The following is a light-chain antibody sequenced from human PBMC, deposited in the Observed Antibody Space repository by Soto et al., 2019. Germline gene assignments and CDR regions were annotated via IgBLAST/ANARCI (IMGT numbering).Light chain of an antibody. CDR2: SIN. CDR1: GSSIGSDT. V-gene: IGLV1-44*01. J-gene: IGLJ2*01. CDR3: AAWDDSLNGVV. Sequence: QSVVTQPPSASGTPGQRVTVSCSGSGSSIGSDTVNWYQQLPGTAPKLLIYSINQRPSGVPDRFSGSKSGTSASLAISGLQSYDEADYYCAAWDDSLNGVVFGGGTKLTVL.